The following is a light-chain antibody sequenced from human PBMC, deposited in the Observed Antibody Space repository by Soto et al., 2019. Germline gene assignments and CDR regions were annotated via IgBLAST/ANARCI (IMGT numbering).Light chain of an antibody. CDR3: QQYGTSPFT. CDR2: VAS. V-gene: IGKV3-20*01. CDR1: QNVGSNY. Sequence: EIVLTQSPGTLSLSPGERATLSCRASQNVGSNYLAWYQQKPGQAPRLLIYVASSRATGIPDRFSGSGSGTDFTLTISGLEPEDFAVYYCQQYGTSPFTFGQGTKLE. J-gene: IGKJ2*01.